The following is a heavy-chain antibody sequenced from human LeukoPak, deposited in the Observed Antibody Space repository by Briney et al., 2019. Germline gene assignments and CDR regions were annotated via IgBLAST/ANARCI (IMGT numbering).Heavy chain of an antibody. CDR3: ARTYCSGGSCHLRYFDY. CDR1: GYPFTTYW. V-gene: IGHV5-51*01. Sequence: GESLKISCKGSGYPFTTYWIVWVRQMPGKGLECMGNIYPDDSDTTYSPSFQGQVTISADKSISTAYLQWSSLKASDTAIYYCARTYCSGGSCHLRYFDYWGQGTLVTVSS. J-gene: IGHJ4*02. D-gene: IGHD2-15*01. CDR2: IYPDDSDT.